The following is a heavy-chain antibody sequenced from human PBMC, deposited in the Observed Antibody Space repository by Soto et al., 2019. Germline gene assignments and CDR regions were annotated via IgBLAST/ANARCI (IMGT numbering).Heavy chain of an antibody. V-gene: IGHV3-30*18. CDR1: GFTFDYYS. CDR2: LSYNGHTD. Sequence: QMHLVESGGGVVQPGRSLRLSCEGSGFTFDYYSINWVRQAPGQGLEWVASLSYNGHTDSYADSVKGRFSISRDNSKNTIYLQMNRLRPEDTAMYYCTKDRYPHCSGGDCSTNNWFDPWGQGTLVTVSP. CDR3: TKDRYPHCSGGDCSTNNWFDP. J-gene: IGHJ5*02. D-gene: IGHD2-15*01.